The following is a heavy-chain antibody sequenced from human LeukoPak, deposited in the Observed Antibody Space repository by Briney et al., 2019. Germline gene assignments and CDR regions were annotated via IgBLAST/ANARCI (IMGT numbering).Heavy chain of an antibody. Sequence: SETLFLTCTVSGGSISSYYWSWIRQPPGKGLEWIGYIYYSGSTNYNPSLKSRVTISVDTSKNQFSLKLSSVTAADTAVYYCARNNDYALFDPWGQGTLVTVSS. D-gene: IGHD4-17*01. V-gene: IGHV4-59*08. CDR3: ARNNDYALFDP. J-gene: IGHJ5*02. CDR1: GGSISSYY. CDR2: IYYSGST.